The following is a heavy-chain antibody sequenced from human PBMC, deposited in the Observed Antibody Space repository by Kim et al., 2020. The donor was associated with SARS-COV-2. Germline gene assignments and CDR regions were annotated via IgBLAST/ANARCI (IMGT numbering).Heavy chain of an antibody. Sequence: GWSLRLSCEASGFTLSRSAMHWVRQAPGKGLEWVGVISKDGSEKYYVDSVKGRFTISRDSSNNVLYLQMNSLIPEDTAMYYCASLHSISPSYRGQGTLVTVSS. CDR1: GFTLSRSA. J-gene: IGHJ4*02. D-gene: IGHD3-22*01. CDR2: ISKDGSEK. V-gene: IGHV3-30*04. CDR3: ASLHSISPSY.